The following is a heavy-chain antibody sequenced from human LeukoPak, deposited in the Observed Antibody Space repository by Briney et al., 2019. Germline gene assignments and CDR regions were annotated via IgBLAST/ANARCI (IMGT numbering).Heavy chain of an antibody. CDR2: VYYSGTT. Sequence: SETLSLTCTVSGGSVSSSSSYWAWIRQPPGRGLEWIGSVYYSGTTYYNTSLESRVTISEDTSKNQFSLKLSSVTAADTAVYYCARGTPPHYYYYYMDVWGKGTTVTVSS. V-gene: IGHV4-39*01. CDR3: ARGTPPHYYYYYMDV. CDR1: GGSVSSSSSY. D-gene: IGHD1-1*01. J-gene: IGHJ6*03.